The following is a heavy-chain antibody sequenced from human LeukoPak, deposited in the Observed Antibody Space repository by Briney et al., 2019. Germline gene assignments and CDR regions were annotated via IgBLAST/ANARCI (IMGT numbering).Heavy chain of an antibody. J-gene: IGHJ4*02. V-gene: IGHV3-48*02. Sequence: GGSLRLSCKASGFTFSTYSMNWVRQAPAKRLEWVSYIRSSGSPRYYADSVKGRFTISRDDAKSSLYLQMDNLRDEDTAVYYCVRDPDALDFWGQGTLVTVSP. CDR1: GFTFSTYS. CDR2: IRSSGSPR. CDR3: VRDPDALDF.